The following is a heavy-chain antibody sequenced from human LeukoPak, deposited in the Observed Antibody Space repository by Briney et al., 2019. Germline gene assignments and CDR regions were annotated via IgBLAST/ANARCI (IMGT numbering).Heavy chain of an antibody. CDR3: AKDGGYDYSLDAFDI. Sequence: GGSLRLSCAASGFTFSNAYMNWVRQAPGKGLEWVGRIKPKTDGETTEYAAPVKDRFSISRDDSKSMMYLQMNSLKTEDTAVYYCAKDGGYDYSLDAFDIWGQGTTVTVSS. J-gene: IGHJ3*02. D-gene: IGHD5-12*01. V-gene: IGHV3-15*07. CDR2: IKPKTDGETT. CDR1: GFTFSNAY.